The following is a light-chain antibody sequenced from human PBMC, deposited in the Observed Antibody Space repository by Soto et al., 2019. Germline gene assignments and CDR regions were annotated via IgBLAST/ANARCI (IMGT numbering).Light chain of an antibody. CDR3: QTWGTDIHWL. V-gene: IGLV4-69*01. J-gene: IGLJ3*02. Sequence: QPVVTQSPSASASLGASVKLTCTLSSGHSSYAIAWHQQQPEKGPRFLMKLNSDGSHTKGDGIPDRFSGSSSGAERYLTISSLQSEDEADYYCQTWGTDIHWLFGGGTKLTVL. CDR1: SGHSSYA. CDR2: LNSDGSH.